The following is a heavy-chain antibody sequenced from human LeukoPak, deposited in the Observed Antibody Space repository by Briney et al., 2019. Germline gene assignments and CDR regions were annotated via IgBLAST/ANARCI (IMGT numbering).Heavy chain of an antibody. D-gene: IGHD3-10*01. CDR2: IYPGDSDT. CDR3: ARPDHHRSGSYG. J-gene: IGHJ4*02. V-gene: IGHV5-51*01. Sequence: GGSLKISCQGSGSPFTSYWIGWVRQLPGKGLEWMGIIYPGDSDTRYSPSFQGQVTISADKSISTAYLQWSSLKASDTAMYYCARPDHHRSGSYGWGQGTLVTVSS. CDR1: GSPFTSYW.